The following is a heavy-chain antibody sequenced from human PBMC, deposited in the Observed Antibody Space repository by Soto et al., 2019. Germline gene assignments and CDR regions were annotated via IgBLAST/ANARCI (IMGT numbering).Heavy chain of an antibody. D-gene: IGHD2-8*02. CDR2: IDETSATT. CDR3: AREHCRDGVCADAFDP. Sequence: GGSRRRSWVASGFTFRSYEMDGLRHVPGRGLEWVAYIDETSATTHFANSVRGRFTISRDNAKNSLYLEMNSLSAEDSAVYYCAREHCRDGVCADAFDPWGQGTMVTVSS. V-gene: IGHV3-48*01. CDR1: GFTFRSYE. J-gene: IGHJ3*01.